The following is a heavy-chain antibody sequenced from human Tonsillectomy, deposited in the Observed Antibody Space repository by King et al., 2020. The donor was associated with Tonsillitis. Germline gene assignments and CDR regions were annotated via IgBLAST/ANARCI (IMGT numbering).Heavy chain of an antibody. CDR2: IYYSGRT. J-gene: IGHJ3*02. CDR1: GGSLSSGGYY. CDR3: ARDHRPDAFDI. Sequence: QLQESGPGLVKPSQTLSLTFTVSGGSLSSGGYYWRWIRHNPGKGLEGIGNIYYSGRTYYNPSLKSRVTLSVDTSKNQFSLKLSSVTAADTAVYYCARDHRPDAFDIWGQGTMVTVSS. V-gene: IGHV4-31*03.